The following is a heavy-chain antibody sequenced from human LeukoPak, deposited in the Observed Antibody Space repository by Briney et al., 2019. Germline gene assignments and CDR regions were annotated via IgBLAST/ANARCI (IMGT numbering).Heavy chain of an antibody. CDR2: IYYSGST. J-gene: IGHJ3*02. D-gene: IGHD2-2*01. CDR3: ARHGQTYCSSTSCYSPAGPLDDAFDI. V-gene: IGHV4-39*01. CDR1: GGSISSSSYY. Sequence: SETLSLTCTVSGGSISSSSYYWGWIRQPPGKGLEWIGSIYYSGSTYYNPSLKSRVTISVDTSKNQFPLKLSSVTAADTAVYYRARHGQTYCSSTSCYSPAGPLDDAFDIWGQGTMVTVSS.